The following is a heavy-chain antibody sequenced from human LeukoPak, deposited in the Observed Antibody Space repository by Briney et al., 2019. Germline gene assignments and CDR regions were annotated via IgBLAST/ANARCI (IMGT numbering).Heavy chain of an antibody. CDR3: AREDGYCSGANCYSYFDS. CDR2: IKKTGIET. CDR1: GFTFSSYA. V-gene: IGHV3-7*01. D-gene: IGHD2-15*01. Sequence: PGGSLRLSCAASGFTFSSYAIHWVRQAPGKGLEWVAYIKKTGIETYYVDSVKGRFTITRDNARNSLFLQMNNLRAEDTAVYYCAREDGYCSGANCYSYFDSWGQGTLVTVSS. J-gene: IGHJ4*02.